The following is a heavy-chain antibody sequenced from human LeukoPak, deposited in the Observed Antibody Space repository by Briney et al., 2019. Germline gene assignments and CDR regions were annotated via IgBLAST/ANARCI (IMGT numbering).Heavy chain of an antibody. J-gene: IGHJ4*02. CDR1: GFTFSSYG. CDR2: IRFDGSYK. Sequence: PGGSLRLSCAASGFTFSSYGMHWVRQAPGKGLEWVAFIRFDGSYKYYADSVKGRFTISRDNSKNTLYLQMNSLRAEDTAVYYCAKDGWELLGWAFDYWGQGTLVTVSS. V-gene: IGHV3-30*02. D-gene: IGHD1-26*01. CDR3: AKDGWELLGWAFDY.